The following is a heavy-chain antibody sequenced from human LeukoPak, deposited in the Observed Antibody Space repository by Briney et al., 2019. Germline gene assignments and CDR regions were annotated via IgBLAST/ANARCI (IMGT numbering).Heavy chain of an antibody. J-gene: IGHJ3*01. Sequence: ASVKVSSTAPRYIFTGYYIHWGRQAPEQGLEWMGWSNPDTGGSNYAQKFQGRVTMTRDTSISTAYMELSSLRSDDTAVYYCARDLIAAPTREHPFDLWGQGTMVTVSS. V-gene: IGHV1-2*02. CDR2: SNPDTGGS. CDR1: RYIFTGYY. D-gene: IGHD2-15*01. CDR3: ARDLIAAPTREHPFDL.